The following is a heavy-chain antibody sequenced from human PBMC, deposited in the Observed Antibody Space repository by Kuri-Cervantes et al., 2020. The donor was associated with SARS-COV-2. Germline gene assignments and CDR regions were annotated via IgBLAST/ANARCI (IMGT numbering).Heavy chain of an antibody. D-gene: IGHD2-2*02. V-gene: IGHV3-74*03. Sequence: GESLKISCAASGFTVSSNYMSWVRQAPGKGLERVSRSNSDGTFTTYADSVEGRFTISRDNAKNTLYLQMNSLRAEDTALYYCARGGGYTGPNNYWFDPWGQGTLVTVSS. CDR2: SNSDGTFT. CDR1: GFTVSSNY. J-gene: IGHJ5*02. CDR3: ARGGGYTGPNNYWFDP.